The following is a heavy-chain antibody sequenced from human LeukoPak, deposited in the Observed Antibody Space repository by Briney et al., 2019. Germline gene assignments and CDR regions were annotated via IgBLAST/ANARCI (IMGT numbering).Heavy chain of an antibody. J-gene: IGHJ3*02. Sequence: PGRSLRLSCAASGFTFSSYAMHWVRQAPGKGLEWVAVISYDGSNKYYADSVKGRFTISRDNSKNTLYLQMNSLRAEDTAVYYCARDRPPQGYDAFDIWGQGTMVTVSS. D-gene: IGHD5-18*01. CDR1: GFTFSSYA. CDR3: ARDRPPQGYDAFDI. CDR2: ISYDGSNK. V-gene: IGHV3-30-3*01.